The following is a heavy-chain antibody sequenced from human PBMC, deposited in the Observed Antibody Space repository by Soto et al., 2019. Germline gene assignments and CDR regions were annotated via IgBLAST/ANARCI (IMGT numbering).Heavy chain of an antibody. J-gene: IGHJ2*01. V-gene: IGHV4-30-4*01. CDR3: ARVDYYDSSGYPYWHFDL. Sequence: QVQLQESGPGLVKPSQTLFLTCTVSGGSISSGDYYWSWIRQPPGKGLEWIGYIYYSGSTHYNPSLKSRVSISEDTSKKKFSLKLSSVTAADTAVYYCARVDYYDSSGYPYWHFDLWGRGTLVTVSS. D-gene: IGHD3-22*01. CDR2: IYYSGST. CDR1: GGSISSGDYY.